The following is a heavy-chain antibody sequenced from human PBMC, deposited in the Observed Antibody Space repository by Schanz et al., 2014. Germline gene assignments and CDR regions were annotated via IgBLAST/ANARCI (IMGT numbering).Heavy chain of an antibody. V-gene: IGHV3-23*01. J-gene: IGHJ4*02. CDR1: GFTFSAYA. Sequence: EVQLLESGGGLVQPGGSLRLSCAASGFTFSAYAMTWVRQIPGKGLEWVSAISASGGDTYYADSVKGRFTISRDNSKNTLYLQMNSLRAEDTAVYYCAKVRYSSGWRGDYFDEWGQGTLVTVAS. CDR2: ISASGGDT. CDR3: AKVRYSSGWRGDYFDE. D-gene: IGHD6-25*01.